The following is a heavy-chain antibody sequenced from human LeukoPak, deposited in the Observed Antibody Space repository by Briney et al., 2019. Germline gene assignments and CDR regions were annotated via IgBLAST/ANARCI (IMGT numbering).Heavy chain of an antibody. Sequence: GESLKISCKGSGYSFTSYWISWVRQAPGQGLEWMGWISAYNGNTNYAQKLQGRVTMTTDTSTSTAYMELRSLRSDDTAVYYCARCYCSSTSCYNDFDYWGQGTLVTVSS. CDR2: ISAYNGNT. V-gene: IGHV1-18*04. CDR3: ARCYCSSTSCYNDFDY. J-gene: IGHJ4*02. CDR1: GYSFTSYW. D-gene: IGHD2-2*02.